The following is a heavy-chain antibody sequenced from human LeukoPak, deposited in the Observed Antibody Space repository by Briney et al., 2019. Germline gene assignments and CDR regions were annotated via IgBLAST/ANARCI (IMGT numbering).Heavy chain of an antibody. CDR2: VSSSGGST. Sequence: GGSLRLSCAASGFTFSSYAMSWVRQAPGKGLEWVSAVSSSGGSTNYADYVKGQFTISRDNSKNTVYLHMNNLRAEDTAVYYCAKSTAVAGIFDYWGQGTLVTVSS. J-gene: IGHJ4*02. CDR1: GFTFSSYA. CDR3: AKSTAVAGIFDY. V-gene: IGHV3-23*01. D-gene: IGHD6-19*01.